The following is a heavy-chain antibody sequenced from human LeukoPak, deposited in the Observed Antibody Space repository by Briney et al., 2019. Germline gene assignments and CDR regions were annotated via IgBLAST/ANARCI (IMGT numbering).Heavy chain of an antibody. Sequence: GRSLRLSCAASGFTFDDYAMHWVRQAPGKGLEWVSGISWNSGSIGYADSVKGRFTISRDNTKNTLFLYMDSLRDEDTAVYYCARDLVGAADWGQGTLVTVSS. CDR1: GFTFDDYA. V-gene: IGHV3-9*01. CDR2: ISWNSGSI. CDR3: ARDLVGAAD. D-gene: IGHD1-26*01. J-gene: IGHJ4*02.